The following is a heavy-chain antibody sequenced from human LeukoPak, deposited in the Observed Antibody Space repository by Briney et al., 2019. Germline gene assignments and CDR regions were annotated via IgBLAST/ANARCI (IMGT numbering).Heavy chain of an antibody. CDR1: GGSISSSNW. V-gene: IGHV4-4*02. CDR2: INHSGST. D-gene: IGHD3-22*01. Sequence: SETLSLTCAVSGGSISSSNWWSWVRQPPGKGLEWIGEINHSGSTNYNPSLKSRVTISVDTSKNQFSLKLSSVTAADTAVYYCARGGRRRFYYDSSPIDYWGQGTLVTVSS. CDR3: ARGGRRRFYYDSSPIDY. J-gene: IGHJ4*02.